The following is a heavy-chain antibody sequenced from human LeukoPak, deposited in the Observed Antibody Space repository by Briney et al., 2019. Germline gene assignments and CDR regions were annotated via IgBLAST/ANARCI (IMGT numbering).Heavy chain of an antibody. CDR1: GYSLTGYY. V-gene: IGHV1-2*06. Sequence: ASVKVSCKASGYSLTGYYLHWVRQAPGQGLEWMGRINPNSGGTNYAQKFQGRVTMTRDTSISTAYLELSTLRSDDTAVYYCARGAEIITTNAADIGGQGTIVTVSS. D-gene: IGHD3-22*01. CDR3: ARGAEIITTNAADI. J-gene: IGHJ3*02. CDR2: INPNSGGT.